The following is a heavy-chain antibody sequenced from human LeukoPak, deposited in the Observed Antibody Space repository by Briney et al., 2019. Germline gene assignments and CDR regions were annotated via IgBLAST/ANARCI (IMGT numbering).Heavy chain of an antibody. Sequence: SETLSLTCTVSGDSIRRSNDYWGWIRQSPGKGLEWLGSIYYSGNTYYNPSLESRLTISVDTYNNQFSLKLTSVTAADTAAYYCAKASSGSYYDYWGQGTLVTVSS. CDR3: AKASSGSYYDY. J-gene: IGHJ4*02. CDR1: GDSIRRSNDY. D-gene: IGHD1-26*01. V-gene: IGHV4-39*07. CDR2: IYYSGNT.